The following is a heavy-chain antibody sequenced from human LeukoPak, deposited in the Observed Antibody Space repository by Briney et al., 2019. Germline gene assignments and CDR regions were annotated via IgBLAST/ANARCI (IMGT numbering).Heavy chain of an antibody. Sequence: ASVKVSCKASGYTFTSYDINWVRRATGQGLEWMGWMNPNSGNTGYAQKFQGRVTITRNTSISTAYMELSSLRSEDTAVYYCAVYCGSTSCPFDYWGQGTLVTVSS. J-gene: IGHJ4*02. CDR1: GYTFTSYD. V-gene: IGHV1-8*03. D-gene: IGHD2-2*01. CDR3: AVYCGSTSCPFDY. CDR2: MNPNSGNT.